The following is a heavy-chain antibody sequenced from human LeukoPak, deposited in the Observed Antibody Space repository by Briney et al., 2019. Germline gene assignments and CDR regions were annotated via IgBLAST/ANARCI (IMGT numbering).Heavy chain of an antibody. D-gene: IGHD3-3*01. Sequence: PGGSLRLSCAASGFTFRSYDMSWVRQAPGKGLEWVSVISGSGGTTYCADSVKGRFTISRDNSKNTLYLQMNSLSAEDTAVYYCAKDSLTYYDFWSGYSPFGYWGQGTLVTVSS. J-gene: IGHJ4*02. CDR1: GFTFRSYD. V-gene: IGHV3-23*01. CDR2: ISGSGGTT. CDR3: AKDSLTYYDFWSGYSPFGY.